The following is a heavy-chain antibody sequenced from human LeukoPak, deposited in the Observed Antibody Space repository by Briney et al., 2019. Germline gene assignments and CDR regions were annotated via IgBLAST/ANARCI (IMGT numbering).Heavy chain of an antibody. CDR2: INSSSSYT. V-gene: IGHV3-21*01. J-gene: IGHJ5*02. CDR1: GPTFSSYS. D-gene: IGHD3-10*01. CDR3: ARERGLGSGRFWFDP. Sequence: GGSLRLSCAPSGPTFSSYSMNWVRQAPGKWLEWVSSINSSSSYTYYAESVRSRFTIARDNAKNSMYLQMNSLRAEDTAVYYCARERGLGSGRFWFDPWGQGTLVTVSS.